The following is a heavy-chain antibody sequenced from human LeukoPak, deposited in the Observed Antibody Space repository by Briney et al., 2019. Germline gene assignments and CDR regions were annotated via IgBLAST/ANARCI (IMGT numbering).Heavy chain of an antibody. CDR1: GYTFTGYY. J-gene: IGHJ4*02. V-gene: IGHV1-2*02. Sequence: ASVKVSCKASGYTFTGYYIHWVRQAPGQGLEWVGWINPNSGGTNYAQKFQGRVTMTRDTSTTHMELSRLTSADTAVYFCAGAYSGYEAFDYWGQGTLVTVSS. CDR2: INPNSGGT. CDR3: AGAYSGYEAFDY. D-gene: IGHD5-12*01.